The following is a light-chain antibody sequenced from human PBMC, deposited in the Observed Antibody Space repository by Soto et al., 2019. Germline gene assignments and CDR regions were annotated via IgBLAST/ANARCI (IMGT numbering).Light chain of an antibody. V-gene: IGKV1-39*01. Sequence: DIQMTQPPSSLSASVGDRVTITCRASQSISSYLNWYQQKPGKAPKLLMYDASSLQSGVPSRFSGSGSGTDFTLTISSLQPEDFATYYCQQSYNTPITFGQGTRLEIK. J-gene: IGKJ5*01. CDR1: QSISSY. CDR3: QQSYNTPIT. CDR2: DAS.